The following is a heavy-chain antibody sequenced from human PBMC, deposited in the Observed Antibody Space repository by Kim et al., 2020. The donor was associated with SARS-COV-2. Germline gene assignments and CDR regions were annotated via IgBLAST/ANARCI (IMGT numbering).Heavy chain of an antibody. D-gene: IGHD3-22*01. Sequence: GGSLRLSCAASGFTFSSYSMNWVRQAPGKGLEWVSSISSSSSYIYYADSVKGRFTISRDNAKNSLYLQMNSLRAEDTAVYYCARDPTTTYYYDSSGYAQYYYYYYGMDVWGQGTTVTVSS. CDR1: GFTFSSYS. CDR3: ARDPTTTYYYDSSGYAQYYYYYYGMDV. J-gene: IGHJ6*02. CDR2: ISSSSSYI. V-gene: IGHV3-21*01.